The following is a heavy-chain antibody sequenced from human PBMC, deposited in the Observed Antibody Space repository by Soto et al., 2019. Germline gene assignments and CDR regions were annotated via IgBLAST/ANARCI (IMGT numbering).Heavy chain of an antibody. V-gene: IGHV1-2*02. CDR2: LNPNSGAT. CDR3: ARQSCGSTSCFYDY. J-gene: IGHJ4*02. Sequence: ASVKVSCKTSEYTFTDNYIYWIRQAPGQGLEWMGWLNPNSGATDFAQRFQGRVTLTSDTSISTAYMELNRLTSDDTAVFYCARQSCGSTSCFYDYWGPGTQVTVSS. D-gene: IGHD2-2*01. CDR1: EYTFTDNY.